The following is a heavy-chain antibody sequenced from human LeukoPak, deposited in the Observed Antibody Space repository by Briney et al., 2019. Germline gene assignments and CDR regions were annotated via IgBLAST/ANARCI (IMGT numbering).Heavy chain of an antibody. CDR3: AREGGPFRPLDY. Sequence: PSGTLSLICGVSGGSISSTNWWTWVRQPPGKGLEWIGEVHLDGWTNYNPSLQSRLTMSVDFSENHLSLKLTSVTAADMAVYYCAREGGPFRPLDYSGQGTLVTVSS. CDR1: GGSISSTNW. D-gene: IGHD2/OR15-2a*01. J-gene: IGHJ4*02. CDR2: VHLDGWT. V-gene: IGHV4-4*02.